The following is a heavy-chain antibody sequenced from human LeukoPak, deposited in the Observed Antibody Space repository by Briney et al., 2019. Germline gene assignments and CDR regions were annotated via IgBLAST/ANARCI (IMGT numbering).Heavy chain of an antibody. CDR2: IYYSGST. V-gene: IGHV4-59*01. D-gene: IGHD3-10*01. J-gene: IGHJ4*02. CDR1: GGSISSYY. CDR3: AKAFSYYNSGTLDY. Sequence: SETLSLTCTVSGGSISSYYWSWIRQPPGKGLEWIGHIYYSGSTDYNPSLKSRVTISLDTSKNQFSLKLSSVTAADTAVYYCAKAFSYYNSGTLDYWGQGTLVTVSS.